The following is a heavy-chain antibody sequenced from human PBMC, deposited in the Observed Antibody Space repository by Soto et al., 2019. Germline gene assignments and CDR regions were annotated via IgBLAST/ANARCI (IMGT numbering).Heavy chain of an antibody. Sequence: PRGSLRLSCAASGFTFSSYSMNWVRQAPGKGLEWVSYISSSSSTIYYADSVKGRFTISRDNAKNSLYLQMNSLREEETDVYYCEAKYYDILPDPCGQGTLVTVSS. CDR2: ISSSSSTI. V-gene: IGHV3-48*02. D-gene: IGHD3-9*01. CDR3: EAKYYDILPDP. J-gene: IGHJ5*02. CDR1: GFTFSSYS.